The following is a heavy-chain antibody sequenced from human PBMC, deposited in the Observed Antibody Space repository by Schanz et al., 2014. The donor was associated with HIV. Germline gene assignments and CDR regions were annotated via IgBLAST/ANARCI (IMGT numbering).Heavy chain of an antibody. Sequence: QVRLVASGGGVVQPGRSLRLSCAASRFIFSNYGMHWVRQAPGKGLEWVAVISYDGSNKYYADSVKGRFTISRDNSKNTLYLQMNSLRAEDTAVYYCARQYYYDSSGYYPFFDYWGQGTLVTVSS. CDR2: ISYDGSNK. D-gene: IGHD3-22*01. J-gene: IGHJ4*02. CDR1: RFIFSNYG. CDR3: ARQYYYDSSGYYPFFDY. V-gene: IGHV3-30*03.